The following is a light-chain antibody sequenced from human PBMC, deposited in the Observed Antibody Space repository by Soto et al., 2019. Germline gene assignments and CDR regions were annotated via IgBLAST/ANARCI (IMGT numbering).Light chain of an antibody. V-gene: IGKV1-39*01. CDR1: QSFSSC. CDR2: ASS. Sequence: DIKLTESPSTLSASVRDRFTITCLAIQSFSSCLSWYQHKPGKAPKLLIYASSRFQSGLPSMSSGSRAGTDFTLTISSLTPEDFATYYCQQSYSRVTFGQGTKVDIK. CDR3: QQSYSRVT. J-gene: IGKJ1*01.